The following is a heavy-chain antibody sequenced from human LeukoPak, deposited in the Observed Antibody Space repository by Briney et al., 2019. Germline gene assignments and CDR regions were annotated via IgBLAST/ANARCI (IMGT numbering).Heavy chain of an antibody. CDR1: GFTFSSYG. J-gene: IGHJ4*02. Sequence: GGSLRLSCAASGFTFSSYGMHWVSQAPGKGLEWVAVISYDGSNKYYADSVKGRFTISRDNSKNTLYLQMTSLRAEDTAVYYCAKYPYGDYRLDYWGQGTLVTVSS. CDR2: ISYDGSNK. CDR3: AKYPYGDYRLDY. V-gene: IGHV3-30*18. D-gene: IGHD4-17*01.